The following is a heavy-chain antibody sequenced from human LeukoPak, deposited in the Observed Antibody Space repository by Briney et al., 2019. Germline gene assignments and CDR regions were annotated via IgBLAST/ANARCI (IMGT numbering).Heavy chain of an antibody. J-gene: IGHJ3*02. CDR2: ISAYNGNT. D-gene: IGHD2-2*01. Sequence: ASVKVSCKASGGTFSSYAISWVRQAPGQGLEWMGWISAYNGNTNYAQKLQGRVTMTTDTSTSTAYMELRSLRSDDTAVYYCAREWGYIVVVPAAMGAFDIWGQGTMVTVSS. V-gene: IGHV1-18*01. CDR3: AREWGYIVVVPAAMGAFDI. CDR1: GGTFSSYA.